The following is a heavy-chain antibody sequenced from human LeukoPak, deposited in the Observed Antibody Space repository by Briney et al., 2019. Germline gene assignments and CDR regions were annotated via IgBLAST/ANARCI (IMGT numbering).Heavy chain of an antibody. J-gene: IGHJ5*02. CDR3: AKSRGSSGFS. CDR2: IYYTGNT. D-gene: IGHD3-22*01. CDR1: GGSISSGGFY. Sequence: SQTLSLTCSVSGGSISSGGFYWRWIRQHPGKGLEYIGYIYYTGNTYYNPSLKSRVTISLDTSKNQFSLKLNSVTAADTAVYYCAKSRGSSGFSWGQGTLVTVSS. V-gene: IGHV4-31*03.